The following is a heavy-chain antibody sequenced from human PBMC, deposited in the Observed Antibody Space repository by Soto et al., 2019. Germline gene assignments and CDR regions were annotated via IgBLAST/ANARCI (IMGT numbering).Heavy chain of an antibody. Sequence: TLSLTCSVSGAALNSGNYYWSWIRQVPGKGLEWIGHIYVTGAVDYNPSLRDRITISQDTSERQFSLNLRLVTAADTAVYYCARLRIATNNYKWFDPWGQGTLVSVSS. J-gene: IGHJ5*02. CDR1: GAALNSGNYY. CDR3: ARLRIATNNYKWFDP. D-gene: IGHD2-21*01. V-gene: IGHV4-31*03. CDR2: IYVTGAV.